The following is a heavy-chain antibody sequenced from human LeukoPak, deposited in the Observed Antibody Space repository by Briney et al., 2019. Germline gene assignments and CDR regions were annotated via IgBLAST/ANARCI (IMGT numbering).Heavy chain of an antibody. CDR1: GFTFSDYY. J-gene: IGHJ6*03. CDR2: ISSSGSTI. D-gene: IGHD2-2*01. V-gene: IGHV3-11*01. Sequence: GGSLRLSCAASGFTFSDYYMSWIRQAPGKGLEWVSYISSSGSTIYYADSVKGRFTISRDNAKNSPYLRMNSLRAEDTAVYYCAREKGDQLLSSNYYMDVWGKGTTVTVSS. CDR3: AREKGDQLLSSNYYMDV.